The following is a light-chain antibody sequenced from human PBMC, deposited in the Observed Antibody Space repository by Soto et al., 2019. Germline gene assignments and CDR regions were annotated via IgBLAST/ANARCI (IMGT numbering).Light chain of an antibody. CDR2: AAS. V-gene: IGKV1-39*01. CDR1: QSISSY. J-gene: IGKJ4*01. Sequence: DSPMPQSPSSLSASVGDRVTITCRASQSISSYLNWYQQKPGKAPKRLIYAASSLQSGVASRFSGSGSGTDFTLTISSLQPEDFATYYCQQSYSTPLTFGGGTKVEIK. CDR3: QQSYSTPLT.